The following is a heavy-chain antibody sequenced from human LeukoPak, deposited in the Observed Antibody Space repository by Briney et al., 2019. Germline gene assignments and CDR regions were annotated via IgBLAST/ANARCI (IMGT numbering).Heavy chain of an antibody. CDR3: ARLDEEFYYDGSGFYF. CDR2: IYPGDSET. V-gene: IGHV5-51*01. D-gene: IGHD3-22*01. CDR1: GYTFTNYR. J-gene: IGHJ1*01. Sequence: PGESLEISCRGSGYTFTNYRIAWARQLPGKGLEWMGIIYPGDSETTYSPSFQGQVPISVDKSINTGFLQWSSLRPSAPPMYYCARLDEEFYYDGSGFYFWGQGTFVTVSS.